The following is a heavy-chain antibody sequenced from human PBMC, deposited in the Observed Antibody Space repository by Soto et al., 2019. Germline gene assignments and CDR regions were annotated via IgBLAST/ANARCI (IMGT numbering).Heavy chain of an antibody. D-gene: IGHD1-1*01. J-gene: IGHJ4*02. CDR3: ARHEYWNDFDY. CDR2: IYYSGST. V-gene: IGHV4-59*08. CDR1: GGSINSYY. Sequence: PSETLSLTCTVSGGSINSYYWSWIRQPPGKGLEWIGYIYYSGSTNYNPSPKSRVTISVDTSKNQFSLKLSSVTAADTAVYYCARHEYWNDFDYWGQGTLVTVSS.